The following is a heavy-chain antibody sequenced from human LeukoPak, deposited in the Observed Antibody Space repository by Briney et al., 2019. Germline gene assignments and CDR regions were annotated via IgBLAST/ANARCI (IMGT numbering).Heavy chain of an antibody. CDR3: ARVGRQLVLKREYYFDY. V-gene: IGHV4-61*02. Sequence: SETLSLTCTVSGGSISSGSYYWSWIRQPAGEGLEWIGRIYTSGSTNYNPSLKGRVTISVDTSKNQFSLKLSSVTAADTAVYYCARVGRQLVLKREYYFDYWGQGTLVTVSS. CDR2: IYTSGST. CDR1: GGSISSGSYY. D-gene: IGHD6-6*01. J-gene: IGHJ4*02.